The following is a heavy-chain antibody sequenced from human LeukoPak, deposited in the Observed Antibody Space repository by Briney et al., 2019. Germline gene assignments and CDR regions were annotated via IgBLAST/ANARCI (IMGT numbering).Heavy chain of an antibody. CDR3: ARMFGYGYNWYFDL. V-gene: IGHV3-53*01. Sequence: GGSLRLSCAASGFTVSRNYMNWVRQAPGKGLEWVSVIYSGGSTYYADSVKGRFTISRDNSKNTLYLQMNSLRAEDTAVYYCARMFGYGYNWYFDLWGRGTLVTVSS. D-gene: IGHD5-24*01. CDR2: IYSGGST. J-gene: IGHJ2*01. CDR1: GFTVSRNY.